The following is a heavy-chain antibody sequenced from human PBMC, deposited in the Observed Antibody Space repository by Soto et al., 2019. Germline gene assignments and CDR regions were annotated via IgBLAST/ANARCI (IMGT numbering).Heavy chain of an antibody. Sequence: QVRLVESGGAVVQPGGSLRLSCEVSGITFSDFGFHWVRQAPGKSLDGVAVISSGGNEIYYVDSVKGRFTSSRDNSINTLFLQMNDLTTEDTAVYFCAKRSTNYFRCGVDAWGQGTTVTVTS. CDR1: GITFSDFG. D-gene: IGHD2-8*01. J-gene: IGHJ6*02. V-gene: IGHV3-30*18. CDR3: AKRSTNYFRCGVDA. CDR2: ISSGGNEI.